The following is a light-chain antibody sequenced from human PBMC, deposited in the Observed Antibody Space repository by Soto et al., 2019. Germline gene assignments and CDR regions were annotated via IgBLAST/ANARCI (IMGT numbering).Light chain of an antibody. CDR3: QQYNDSFPYT. CDR2: KAS. Sequence: DIQMTQSPSTLSASVGDRVTITCRASQSISSWLAWYQQKPGTAPKLLIYKASTLESGVPSRFSGIRSGTEFTLSVSSLQPDDFATYYCQQYNDSFPYTFGQGTNLEIK. J-gene: IGKJ2*01. CDR1: QSISSW. V-gene: IGKV1-5*03.